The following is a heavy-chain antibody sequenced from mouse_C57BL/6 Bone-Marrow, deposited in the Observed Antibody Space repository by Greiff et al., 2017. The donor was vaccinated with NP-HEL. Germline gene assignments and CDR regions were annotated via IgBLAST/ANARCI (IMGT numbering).Heavy chain of an antibody. CDR2: LYPGSGNT. V-gene: IGHV1-66*01. Sequence: VQLQQSGPELVKPGASVKISCKASGYSFTRYYIHWVKQRPGQGLEWIGWLYPGSGNTKYNEKFKGKATLTADTSSSTAYMQLSSRTSEDSAVYYCATYGSSSGGYWGQGTTLTVSS. J-gene: IGHJ2*01. D-gene: IGHD1-1*01. CDR1: GYSFTRYY. CDR3: ATYGSSSGGY.